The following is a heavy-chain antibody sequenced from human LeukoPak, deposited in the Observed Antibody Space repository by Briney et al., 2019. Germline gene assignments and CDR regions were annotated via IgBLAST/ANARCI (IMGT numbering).Heavy chain of an antibody. V-gene: IGHV3-30-3*01. CDR1: GFTFSSYA. J-gene: IGHJ3*02. CDR2: ISYDGSNK. Sequence: GGSLRLSCAASGFTFSSYAMHWGRQAPGKGLEWVAVISYDGSNKYYADSVKGRFTISRDNSKNTLYLQMNSLRAEDTAVYYCARETAGEYQLPKGAFDIWGQGTMVTVSS. CDR3: ARETAGEYQLPKGAFDI. D-gene: IGHD2-2*01.